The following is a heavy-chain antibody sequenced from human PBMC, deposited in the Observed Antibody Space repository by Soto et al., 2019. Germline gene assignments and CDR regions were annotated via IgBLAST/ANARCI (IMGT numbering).Heavy chain of an antibody. J-gene: IGHJ6*02. CDR3: ARDDDGGDSLDV. D-gene: IGHD2-21*02. V-gene: IGHV4-30-4*08. CDR2: IHHSGSI. CDR1: GDSISSDYYH. Sequence: QVQLQQSGPGLVKPSQTLSLTCTVSGDSISSDYYHWTWIRQSPGKGLEWIGYIHHSGSILYNPSLKGRLTISVATSKNQFSLHLTSVTAADTAVYFCARDDDGGDSLDVWGQGTTVTVSS.